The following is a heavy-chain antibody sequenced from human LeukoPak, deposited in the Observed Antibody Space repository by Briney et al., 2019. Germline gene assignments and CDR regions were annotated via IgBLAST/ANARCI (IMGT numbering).Heavy chain of an antibody. CDR3: ARDITTGTTRFDP. CDR1: GYTFTSYA. V-gene: IGHV1-3*01. Sequence: GASVKVSCKGSGYTFTSYAMHWVRQAPGQRLEWMGWIHAGTGNTKYSQKFQGRVTITRDTSASTVYMELSRLRPEDTAVYYCARDITTGTTRFDPWGQGTLVTVSS. D-gene: IGHD1-1*01. J-gene: IGHJ5*02. CDR2: IHAGTGNT.